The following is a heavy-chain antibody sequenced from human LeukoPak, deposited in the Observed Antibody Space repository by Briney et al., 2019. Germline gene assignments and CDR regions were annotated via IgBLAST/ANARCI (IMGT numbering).Heavy chain of an antibody. D-gene: IGHD5-18*01. CDR2: INGSGGST. V-gene: IGHV3-23*01. J-gene: IGHJ4*02. CDR1: GFTFSSYS. CDR3: AKRIQSAMATGY. Sequence: GGSLGLSCAASGFTFSSYSMNWVRQAPGKGLEWVSDINGSGGSTYYADSVKGRFTISRDNSKNTLYLQMNGLRAEDTAVYYCAKRIQSAMATGYWGQGTLVTVSS.